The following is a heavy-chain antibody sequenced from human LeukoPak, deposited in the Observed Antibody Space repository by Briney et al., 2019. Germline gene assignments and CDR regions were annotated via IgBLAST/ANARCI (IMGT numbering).Heavy chain of an antibody. V-gene: IGHV3-30*02. CDR3: AMGVDTAMVGPFDY. CDR2: IKYDGSEK. J-gene: IGHJ4*02. Sequence: PGGSLRLSCAASGFTFSSYGMHWVRQAPGKGLEWVASIKYDGSEKYYADSVKGRFTISRDNAKNSLYLQMNSLRAEDTAVYYCAMGVDTAMVGPFDYWGQGTLVTVSS. D-gene: IGHD5-18*01. CDR1: GFTFSSYG.